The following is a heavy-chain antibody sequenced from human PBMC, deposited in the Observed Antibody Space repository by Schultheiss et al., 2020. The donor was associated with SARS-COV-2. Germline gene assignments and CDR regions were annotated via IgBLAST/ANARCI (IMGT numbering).Heavy chain of an antibody. Sequence: SETLSLTCAVYGGSFSGYYWSWIRQPPGKGLEWIGSIYHSGSTNYNPSLKSRVTISVDTSKNQFSLKLSSVTAADTAVYYCARVNVVGATTIGYWGQGTLVTVSS. CDR1: GGSFSGYY. D-gene: IGHD1-26*01. CDR2: IYHSGST. CDR3: ARVNVVGATTIGY. V-gene: IGHV4-34*01. J-gene: IGHJ4*02.